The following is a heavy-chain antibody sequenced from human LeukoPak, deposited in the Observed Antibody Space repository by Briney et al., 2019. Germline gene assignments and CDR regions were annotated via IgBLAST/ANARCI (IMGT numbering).Heavy chain of an antibody. Sequence: SETLSLTCTVSGGSISSYYWSWIRQPPGKGLEWIGYIYYSGSTNYNPTLKSRVTISVVTSKNQFSLKLSSVTAADTAVYYCARRVANAYYMDVWGKGTTVTVSS. J-gene: IGHJ6*03. CDR3: ARRVANAYYMDV. V-gene: IGHV4-59*01. CDR2: IYYSGST. D-gene: IGHD5-12*01. CDR1: GGSISSYY.